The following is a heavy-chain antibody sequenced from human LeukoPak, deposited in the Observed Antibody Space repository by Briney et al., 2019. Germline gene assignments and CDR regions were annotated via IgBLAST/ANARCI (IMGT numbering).Heavy chain of an antibody. CDR3: ARDPTVAAVPDGFDI. V-gene: IGHV4-39*07. CDR2: IYYSGST. J-gene: IGHJ3*02. Sequence: SETLSLTCTVSGGSISSSSYYWGWSRQPPGKGLEWIGSIYYSGSTSCNASLKSRVTISVDTSKNQLSLKLSSVTAADTAVYYCARDPTVAAVPDGFDIWGQGTMVTVSS. D-gene: IGHD6-13*01. CDR1: GGSISSSSYY.